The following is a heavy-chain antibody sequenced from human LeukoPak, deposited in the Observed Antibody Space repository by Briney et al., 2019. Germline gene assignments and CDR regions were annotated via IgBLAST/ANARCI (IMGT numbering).Heavy chain of an antibody. CDR2: ISYDGSNK. J-gene: IGHJ4*02. Sequence: GGSLRLSCAASGFTFSSYTMHWVRQAPGKGLEWVAVISYDGSNKYYADSVKGRFTISRDNSKNTLYLQMNSLRAEDTVVYYCARERAAAGKYYFDYWGQGTLVTVSS. CDR3: ARERAAAGKYYFDY. D-gene: IGHD6-13*01. V-gene: IGHV3-30-3*01. CDR1: GFTFSSYT.